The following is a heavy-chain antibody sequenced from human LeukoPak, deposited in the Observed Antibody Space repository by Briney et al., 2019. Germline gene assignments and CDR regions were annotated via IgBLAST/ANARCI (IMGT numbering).Heavy chain of an antibody. V-gene: IGHV4-34*01. CDR2: IDHSGSN. CDR1: GGSFSGYY. J-gene: IGHJ4*02. D-gene: IGHD6-6*01. CDR3: AGNIAARLDY. Sequence: PSETLSLTCAVYGGSFSGYYWSWIRQPPGKGLECIGEIDHSGSNNYNPSLKSRVTISVDTSKNQFSLKLSSVTAADTAVYYWAGNIAARLDYWGQGTLVNVSS.